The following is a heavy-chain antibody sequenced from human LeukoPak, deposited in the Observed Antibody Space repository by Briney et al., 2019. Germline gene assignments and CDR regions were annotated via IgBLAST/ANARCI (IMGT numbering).Heavy chain of an antibody. CDR3: AKTSRDGYNKYYFDY. CDR2: ISGSGGSA. V-gene: IGHV3-23*01. CDR1: GFTFSSYA. D-gene: IGHD5-24*01. Sequence: GGSLRLSCAASGFTFSSYAMSWVRQAPGRGLEWVSAISGSGGSAYYADSMKGRFTISRDNSKNTLYLQMNSLRAEDTAVYYCAKTSRDGYNKYYFDYWGQGTLVTVSS. J-gene: IGHJ4*02.